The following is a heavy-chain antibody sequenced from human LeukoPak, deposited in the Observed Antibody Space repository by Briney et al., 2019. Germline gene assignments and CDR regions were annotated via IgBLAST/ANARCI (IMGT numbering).Heavy chain of an antibody. CDR1: GGTFSSYA. CDR3: ARGSLYYYDSSGKNAFDI. D-gene: IGHD3-22*01. V-gene: IGHV1-69*06. J-gene: IGHJ3*02. Sequence: SVKVSCKASGGTFSSYAISRVRQAPGQGLEWMGGIIPIFGTANYAQKFQGRVTITADKSTSTAYMELSSLRSEDTAVYYCARGSLYYYDSSGKNAFDIWGQGTMVTVSS. CDR2: IIPIFGTA.